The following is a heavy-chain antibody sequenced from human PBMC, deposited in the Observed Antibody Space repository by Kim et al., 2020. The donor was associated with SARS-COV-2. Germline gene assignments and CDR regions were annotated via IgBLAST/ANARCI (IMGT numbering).Heavy chain of an antibody. Sequence: TSYSASVQGRFTLSRDNSKHTMYLQMNSLRAEDTALYYCAKVTWYGLDDYWGQGTLVTVSS. D-gene: IGHD6-13*01. J-gene: IGHJ4*02. CDR3: AKVTWYGLDDY. V-gene: IGHV3-23*01. CDR2: T.